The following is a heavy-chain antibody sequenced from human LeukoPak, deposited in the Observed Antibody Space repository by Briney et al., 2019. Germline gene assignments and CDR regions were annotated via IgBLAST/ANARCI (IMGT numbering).Heavy chain of an antibody. V-gene: IGHV1-69*13. J-gene: IGHJ5*02. D-gene: IGHD3-10*01. CDR3: ARRMVRGVIIKGGWFDP. CDR1: GGTFSSYA. CDR2: IIPIFGTA. Sequence: SVKVSCKASGGTFSSYAISWVRQAPGQGLEWMGGIIPIFGTANYAQKFQGRVTITADESTSTAYMELSSLRSEDTAVYYCARRMVRGVIIKGGWFDPWGQGTLVTVSS.